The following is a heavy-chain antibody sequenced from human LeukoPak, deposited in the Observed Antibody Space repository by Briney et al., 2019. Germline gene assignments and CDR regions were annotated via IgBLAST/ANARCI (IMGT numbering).Heavy chain of an antibody. CDR1: GYTFTSYG. CDR2: IIPIFGTA. Sequence: ASVKVSCKASGYTFTSYGISWVRQAPGQGLEWMGGIIPIFGTANYAQKFQGRVTITADESTSTAYMELSSLRSEDTAVYYCASPTTGTTYQFDYWGQGTLVTVSS. D-gene: IGHD1-1*01. CDR3: ASPTTGTTYQFDY. J-gene: IGHJ4*02. V-gene: IGHV1-69*13.